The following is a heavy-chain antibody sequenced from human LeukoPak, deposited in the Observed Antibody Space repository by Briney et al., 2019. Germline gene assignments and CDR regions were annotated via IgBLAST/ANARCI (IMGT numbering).Heavy chain of an antibody. J-gene: IGHJ4*02. Sequence: PGGSLRLSCSASGFTFSSYAMHWVRQAPGKGLEYVSAISSNGGSTYYADSVKGRFTISRDNSKNTLYLQMDSLRAEDTAFYYCATEDYNASFDYWGQGTLVTVSS. CDR1: GFTFSSYA. V-gene: IGHV3-64*04. D-gene: IGHD3-10*01. CDR2: ISSNGGST. CDR3: ATEDYNASFDY.